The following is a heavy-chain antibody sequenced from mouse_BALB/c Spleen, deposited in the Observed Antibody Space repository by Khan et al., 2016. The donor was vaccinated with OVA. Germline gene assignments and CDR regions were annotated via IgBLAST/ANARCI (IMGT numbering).Heavy chain of an antibody. CDR2: ITVKSDNSGA. V-gene: IGHV13-2*02. J-gene: IGHJ2*01. CDR1: GFTFSYYR. Sequence: QLLETGGGLVRPGNSLKLSCVTSGFTFSYYRMHWLRQFPGKRLEWIAVITVKSDNSGANYAESVKGRFTISRDDSKSSVYLQMNRLREEDTATYYCSRGGYYYGTPFDYWGQGTTLTVSS. CDR3: SRGGYYYGTPFDY. D-gene: IGHD1-1*01.